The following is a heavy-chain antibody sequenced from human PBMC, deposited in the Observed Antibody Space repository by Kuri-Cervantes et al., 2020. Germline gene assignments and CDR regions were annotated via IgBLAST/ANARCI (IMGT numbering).Heavy chain of an antibody. V-gene: IGHV3-53*01. CDR1: GFTVSSNY. J-gene: IGHJ6*02. CDR2: IYSGGST. CDR3: AKDLSDYGGYYYYGMDV. D-gene: IGHD4-17*01. Sequence: GESLKISCAASGFTVSSNYMSWVRQAPGKGLEWVSVIYSGGSTYYADSVKGRFTISRDNSKNTLYLQMNSLRAEDTALYYCAKDLSDYGGYYYYGMDVWGQGTTVTVSS.